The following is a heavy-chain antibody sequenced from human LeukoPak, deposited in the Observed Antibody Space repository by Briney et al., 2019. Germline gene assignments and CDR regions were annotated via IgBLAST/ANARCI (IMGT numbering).Heavy chain of an antibody. CDR3: ARGGSDY. CDR2: INPNSGDS. D-gene: IGHD3-10*01. V-gene: IGHV1-2*06. Sequence: EASVAVSCKASGYTFSGYYIHWVRQAPGQGLEWMGRINPNSGDSNSAQKFQDRVTMTRDTSISTAYMELSRLTSDDTAIYYCARGGSDYWGQGTLVTVSS. J-gene: IGHJ4*02. CDR1: GYTFSGYY.